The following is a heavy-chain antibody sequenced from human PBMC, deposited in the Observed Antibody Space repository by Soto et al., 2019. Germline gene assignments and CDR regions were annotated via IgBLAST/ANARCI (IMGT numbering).Heavy chain of an antibody. D-gene: IGHD6-19*01. CDR3: ARDKGSSTVVSGISQEGYFDS. CDR2: IWYDGSNA. Sequence: QVQLVESGGGVVQPGRSLRLSCAASGFTFSILGMHWVRQAPGKGLEWAAIIWYDGSNAYYADSVRGRFTISRDNSKNTVYLKMNSLRAEDTAVYYCARDKGSSTVVSGISQEGYFDSWGQGTLVTVSS. CDR1: GFTFSILG. V-gene: IGHV3-33*01. J-gene: IGHJ4*02.